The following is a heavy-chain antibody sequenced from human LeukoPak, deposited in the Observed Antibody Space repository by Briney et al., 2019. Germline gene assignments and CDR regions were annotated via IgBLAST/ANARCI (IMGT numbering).Heavy chain of an antibody. CDR1: GGTFSSYA. J-gene: IGHJ4*02. CDR3: ARTVPAAIPPYFDY. V-gene: IGHV1-18*01. CDR2: ISAYNGNT. D-gene: IGHD2-2*01. Sequence: ASVKVSCKASGGTFSSYAISWVRQAPGQGLEWMGWISAYNGNTNYAQKLQGRVTMTTDTSTSTAYMELRSLRSDDTAVYYCARTVPAAIPPYFDYWGQGTLVTVSS.